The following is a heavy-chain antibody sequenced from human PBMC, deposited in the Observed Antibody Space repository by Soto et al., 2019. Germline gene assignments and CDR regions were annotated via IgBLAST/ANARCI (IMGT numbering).Heavy chain of an antibody. CDR3: AREEIAVAGTVFDY. V-gene: IGHV3-48*02. J-gene: IGHJ4*02. Sequence: EVQLVESGGGLVQPGGSLRLSCAASGFTFSSYSMNWVGQAPGKGLEWVSYISSSSSTIYYADSVKGRFTISRDNAKNSLYLQMNSLRDEDTAVYYCAREEIAVAGTVFDYWGQGTLVTVSS. CDR1: GFTFSSYS. D-gene: IGHD6-19*01. CDR2: ISSSSSTI.